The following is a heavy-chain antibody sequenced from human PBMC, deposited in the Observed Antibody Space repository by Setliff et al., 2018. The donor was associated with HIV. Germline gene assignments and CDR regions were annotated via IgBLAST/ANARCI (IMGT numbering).Heavy chain of an antibody. D-gene: IGHD6-19*01. J-gene: IGHJ4*02. CDR3: EVAGQ. Sequence: SETLSLTCTVSGGSISSSSYYWGWIRQPPGKGLEWIGRIYTSGSTNYNPSLKSRVTISVDTSKNQFSLKLRSVTAADTAVYYCEVAGQWGQGTLVTVSS. CDR2: IYTSGST. CDR1: GGSISSSSYY. V-gene: IGHV4-61*02.